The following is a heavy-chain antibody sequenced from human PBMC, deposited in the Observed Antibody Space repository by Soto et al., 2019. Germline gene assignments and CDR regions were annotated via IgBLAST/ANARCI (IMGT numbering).Heavy chain of an antibody. V-gene: IGHV1-69*02. Sequence: SVKVSCKASGGTFSSYTISWVRQAPGQGLEWMGRIIPNLGIANYAQKFQGRVTVTTDNSTSTAYMELSSLRSEDTAVYFCARGPTGTLYYYMDVWGKGTTVTVSS. CDR1: GGTFSSYT. D-gene: IGHD1-1*01. J-gene: IGHJ6*03. CDR2: IIPNLGIA. CDR3: ARGPTGTLYYYMDV.